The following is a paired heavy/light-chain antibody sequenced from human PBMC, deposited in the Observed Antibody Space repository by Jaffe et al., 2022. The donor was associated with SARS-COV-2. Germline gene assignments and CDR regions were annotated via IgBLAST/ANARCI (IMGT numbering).Light chain of an antibody. CDR1: SSNIGADYD. CDR3: QSYDSSLSVYV. Sequence: QSVLTQPPSVSGAPGQRVTISCTGSSSNIGADYDVHWYQQLPGTAPKLLIYGNSNRPSGVPDRFSGSKSGTSASLAISGLRAEDEADYYCQSYDSSLSVYVFGTGTKVTVL. J-gene: IGLJ1*01. CDR2: GNS. V-gene: IGLV1-40*01.
Heavy chain of an antibody. CDR3: ARGGAVAGTKKYGMDV. Sequence: EVQLVESGGGLVQPGGSLRLSCAASGFTFSSHGMHWVRQAPGKGLECVSTISTNGAGTYYANSVKGRFTISRDNSKNTLYLQMGSLRAEDMAVYYCARGGAVAGTKKYGMDVWGQGTAVTVSS. D-gene: IGHD6-19*01. CDR1: GFTFSSHG. V-gene: IGHV3-64*01. CDR2: ISTNGAGT. J-gene: IGHJ6*02.